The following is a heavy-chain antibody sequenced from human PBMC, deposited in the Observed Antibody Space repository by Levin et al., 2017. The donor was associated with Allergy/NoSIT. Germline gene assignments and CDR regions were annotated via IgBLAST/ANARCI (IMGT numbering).Heavy chain of an antibody. CDR1: GFTFSSYS. J-gene: IGHJ5*02. CDR2: ISSSSSTI. V-gene: IGHV3-48*01. Sequence: GGSLRLSCAASGFTFSSYSMNWVRQAPGKGLEWVSYISSSSSTIYYADSVKGRFTISRDNAKNSLYLQMNSLRAEDTAVYYCARASGRRTYCGGDCYSGWFDPWGQGTLVTVSS. D-gene: IGHD2-21*02. CDR3: ARASGRRTYCGGDCYSGWFDP.